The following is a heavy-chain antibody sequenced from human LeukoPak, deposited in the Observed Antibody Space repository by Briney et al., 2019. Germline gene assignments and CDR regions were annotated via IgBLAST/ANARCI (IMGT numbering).Heavy chain of an antibody. CDR1: GYTFTNYD. CDR2: MNPNSGNT. CDR3: ARDAPSYSGSDY. D-gene: IGHD1-26*01. Sequence: ASVKVSCKASGYTFTNYDINWVRQATGQGLEWMGWMNPNSGNTGYAQKFQGRVTITRNTSISTAYMELSSLRSEDTAVYYCARDAPSYSGSDYWGQGTLVTVSS. V-gene: IGHV1-8*03. J-gene: IGHJ4*02.